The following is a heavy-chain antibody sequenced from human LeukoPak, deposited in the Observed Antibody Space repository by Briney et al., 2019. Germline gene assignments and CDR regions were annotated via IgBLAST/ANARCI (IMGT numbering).Heavy chain of an antibody. CDR2: MNPNSGNT. D-gene: IGHD3-16*02. CDR1: GYTFTSYD. CDR3: ARGRRGYVWGSYQYPLGY. V-gene: IGHV1-8*01. Sequence: ASVKVSCKASGYTFTSYDINWVRQATGQGREWMGWMNPNSGNTGYAQKFHGRVTMTRNTSISTAYMELSSLRSEDTAVYYCARGRRGYVWGSYQYPLGYWGQGTLVTVSS. J-gene: IGHJ4*02.